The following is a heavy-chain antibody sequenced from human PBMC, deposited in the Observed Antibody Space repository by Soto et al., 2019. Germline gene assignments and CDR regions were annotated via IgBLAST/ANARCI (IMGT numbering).Heavy chain of an antibody. D-gene: IGHD2-8*01. V-gene: IGHV3-23*01. CDR2: ISGTGTNT. Sequence: GGSLRLSCAPSGFAFRSYAMTWVRQAPGKGLEWVSTISGTGTNTYYADSVQGRFTIYRDNSKNTMYLHMNSLSNEATAVSYGGNAVYLLCCCSGGR. CDR1: GFAFRSYA. J-gene: IGHJ2*01. CDR3: GNAVYLLCCCS.